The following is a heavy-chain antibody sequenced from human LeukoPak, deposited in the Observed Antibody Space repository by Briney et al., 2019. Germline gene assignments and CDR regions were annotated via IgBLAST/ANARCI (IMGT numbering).Heavy chain of an antibody. V-gene: IGHV3-69-1*01. Sequence: GGSLRLSCVGSGLALRNYHVTWVRQAPGKGLEWVADIHETGDSHYADSVKGRFTISRDNAKNSLYLQMNSLRAEDTAVYYCASRRLRGYYYYMDVWGKGTTVTVSS. CDR1: GLALRNYH. D-gene: IGHD4-17*01. J-gene: IGHJ6*03. CDR3: ASRRLRGYYYYMDV. CDR2: IHETGDS.